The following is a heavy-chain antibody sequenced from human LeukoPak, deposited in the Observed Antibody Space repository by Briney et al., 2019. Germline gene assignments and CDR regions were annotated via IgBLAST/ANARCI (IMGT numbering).Heavy chain of an antibody. CDR3: AKDRRGSGYYTGAFDI. CDR1: GFTFSSYG. V-gene: IGHV3-30*18. D-gene: IGHD3-3*01. CDR2: ISYDGSNK. J-gene: IGHJ3*02. Sequence: GGSLRLSCAASGFTFSSYGMHWVRQAPGKGLEWVAVISYDGSNKYYADSVKGRFTISRDNSKNTLYLQMNSLRAEDTAVYYCAKDRRGSGYYTGAFDIWGQGTMVTVSS.